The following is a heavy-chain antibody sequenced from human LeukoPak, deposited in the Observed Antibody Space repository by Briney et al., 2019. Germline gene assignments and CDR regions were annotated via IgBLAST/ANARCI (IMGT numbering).Heavy chain of an antibody. CDR2: ISYDGSNK. Sequence: GRSLRLSCAASGFTFSSYGMHWVRQAPGKGLEWVAVISYDGSNKYYADSVKGRFTISRDNSKNTLYLQMNSLRDEDTAVYFCAKDATGLIWTYYFDYWGQGTLVTVSS. CDR3: AKDATGLIWTYYFDY. D-gene: IGHD2-21*01. CDR1: GFTFSSYG. V-gene: IGHV3-30*18. J-gene: IGHJ4*02.